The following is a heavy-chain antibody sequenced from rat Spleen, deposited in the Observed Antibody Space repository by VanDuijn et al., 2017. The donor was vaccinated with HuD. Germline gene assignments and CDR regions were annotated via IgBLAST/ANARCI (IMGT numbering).Heavy chain of an antibody. V-gene: IGHV5-31*01. CDR1: GFTFNNYW. D-gene: IGHD1-4*01. CDR3: ARRGGPFDYPGINGVMDA. Sequence: EVQLVESGGGLVQPGRSLKLSCVASGFTFNNYWMTWIRQAPGKGLEWVASITNTGGSTYYPDSVKGRFTISRDTAQNTLYLQMNSLRSEDTATYYCARRGGPFDYPGINGVMDAWGQGASVTVSS. CDR2: ITNTGGST. J-gene: IGHJ4*01.